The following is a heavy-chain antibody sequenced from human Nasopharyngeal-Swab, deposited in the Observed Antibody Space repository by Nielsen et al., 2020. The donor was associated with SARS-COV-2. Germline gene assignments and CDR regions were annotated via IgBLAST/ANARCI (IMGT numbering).Heavy chain of an antibody. Sequence: GESLKISCAASGFTFSSHDMSWVRQAPGKGLEWVSVIYSGGTSTYYADSVKGRFTISRDNSKNTLYLQMNSLRAEDTAVYYCAKDLYDFWSGTQSYQYYYGMDVWGQGTTVTVSS. D-gene: IGHD3-3*01. CDR2: IYSGGTST. V-gene: IGHV3-23*03. CDR1: GFTFSSHD. J-gene: IGHJ6*02. CDR3: AKDLYDFWSGTQSYQYYYGMDV.